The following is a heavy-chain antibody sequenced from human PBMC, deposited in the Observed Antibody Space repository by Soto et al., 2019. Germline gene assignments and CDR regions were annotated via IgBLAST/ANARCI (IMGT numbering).Heavy chain of an antibody. CDR1: GGSISSSNW. Sequence: QVQLQESGPGLVKPSGTLSLTCAVSGGSISSSNWWSWVRQPPGKGLEWIGEIYYSGSTNYNPSLKSRVTISVDKSKNQFSLKLSSVTAADTAVYYCARAPDIVVVPAALARDYYYGMDVWGQGTTVTVSS. D-gene: IGHD2-2*01. J-gene: IGHJ6*02. CDR3: ARAPDIVVVPAALARDYYYGMDV. CDR2: IYYSGST. V-gene: IGHV4-4*02.